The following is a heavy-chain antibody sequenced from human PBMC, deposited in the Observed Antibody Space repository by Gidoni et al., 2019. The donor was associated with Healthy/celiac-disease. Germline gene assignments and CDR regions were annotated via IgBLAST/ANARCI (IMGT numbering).Heavy chain of an antibody. D-gene: IGHD5-12*01. V-gene: IGHV3-23*04. Sequence: EVQLVESGGGLVQPGGSLRLSCAASGFTFSSYAMSWVRQAPGKGLEWVSAMSGSGGSTYYADSVKGRFTISRDNSKNTLYLQMNSLRAEDTAVYYCAKDRGYSGYDWGAFDIWGQGTMVTVSS. CDR2: MSGSGGST. J-gene: IGHJ3*02. CDR1: GFTFSSYA. CDR3: AKDRGYSGYDWGAFDI.